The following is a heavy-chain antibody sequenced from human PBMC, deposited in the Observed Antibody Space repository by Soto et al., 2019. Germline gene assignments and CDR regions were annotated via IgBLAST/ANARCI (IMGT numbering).Heavy chain of an antibody. CDR1: GYTFTSYG. V-gene: IGHV1-69*04. D-gene: IGHD3-22*01. CDR3: AGDPDSHYNDSHAYSYP. CDR2: IIPIIGII. Sequence: GASVKVSCKASGYTFTSYGISWVRQAPEQGLEWMGRIIPIIGIINYAQKFQGRVTITADKFTGTAYMELTRLRSDDTAVYYCAGDPDSHYNDSHAYSYPWGQGTLVTVSS. J-gene: IGHJ5*02.